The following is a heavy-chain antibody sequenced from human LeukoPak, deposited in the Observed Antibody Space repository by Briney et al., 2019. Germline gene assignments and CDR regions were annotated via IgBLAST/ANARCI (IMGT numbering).Heavy chain of an antibody. CDR1: GDSISSGSYY. J-gene: IGHJ5*02. D-gene: IGHD5-18*01. Sequence: VEPSETLSLTCTVSGDSISSGSYYWSWIRQPAAKGLEWIGRIYNRGSTNYNPSLKSRVTISLDTSKNQFSLKLTSVTAADAAVYYCARGLAGYGYNWFDPWGQGTRVSVSS. V-gene: IGHV4-61*02. CDR2: IYNRGST. CDR3: ARGLAGYGYNWFDP.